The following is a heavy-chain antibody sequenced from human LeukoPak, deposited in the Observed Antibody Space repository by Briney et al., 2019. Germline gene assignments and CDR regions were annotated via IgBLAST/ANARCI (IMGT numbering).Heavy chain of an antibody. CDR2: ISSSSSYI. CDR3: ARASYYYDSSVRDAFDI. D-gene: IGHD3-22*01. CDR1: GFTFSSYS. Sequence: GGSLRLSCAASGFTFSSYSMNWVRQAPGKGLEWVSSISSSSSYIYYADSVKGRFTISRDNAKNSLYLQMNSLRAEDTAVYYCARASYYYDSSVRDAFDIWGQGTMVTVSS. J-gene: IGHJ3*02. V-gene: IGHV3-21*01.